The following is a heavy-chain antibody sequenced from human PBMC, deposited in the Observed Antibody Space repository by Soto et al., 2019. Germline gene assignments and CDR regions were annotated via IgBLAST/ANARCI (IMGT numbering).Heavy chain of an antibody. J-gene: IGHJ5*02. Sequence: QVQLQESGPGLVKPSQTLSLTCTVSGGSISSGDYYWSWIRQPPGKGLEWIGYIYYSGSTYYNPSLKSRVTISVDTSKNQFSLKLSSVTAADTAVYYCARGSEVYDSSGDHWFDPWGQGTLVTVSS. CDR1: GGSISSGDYY. CDR3: ARGSEVYDSSGDHWFDP. CDR2: IYYSGST. V-gene: IGHV4-30-4*01. D-gene: IGHD3-22*01.